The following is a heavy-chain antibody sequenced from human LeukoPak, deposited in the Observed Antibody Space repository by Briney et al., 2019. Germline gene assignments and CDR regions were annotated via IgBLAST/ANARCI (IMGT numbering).Heavy chain of an antibody. CDR3: ARDPTYIVVVPAASLDY. V-gene: IGHV1-46*01. CDR1: GYTFTSYY. CDR2: INPSGGST. Sequence: ASVKVSCKASGYTFTSYYMHWVRQAPGQGLEWVGIINPSGGSTSYAQKFQGRVTMTRDTSTSTVYMELSSLRSEDTAVYYCARDPTYIVVVPAASLDYWGQGTLVTVSS. D-gene: IGHD2-2*01. J-gene: IGHJ4*02.